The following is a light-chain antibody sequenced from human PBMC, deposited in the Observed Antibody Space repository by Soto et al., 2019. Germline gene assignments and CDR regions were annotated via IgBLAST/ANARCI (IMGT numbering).Light chain of an antibody. V-gene: IGKV1-39*01. CDR1: QSISSS. CDR2: AAS. Sequence: DIQMTQSPSSLSASVGDKVTITCRASQSISSSLNWYQQRPGKAPNLLIYAASSLQNGVPSRFSVSGSGTDFSLTINSLQPEDFATYYCQHYSSTLRIVTFGPGTKVDIK. J-gene: IGKJ3*01. CDR3: QHYSSTLRIVT.